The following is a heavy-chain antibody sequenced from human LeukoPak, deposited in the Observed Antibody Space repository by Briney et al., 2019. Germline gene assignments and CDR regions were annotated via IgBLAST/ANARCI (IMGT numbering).Heavy chain of an antibody. CDR3: AKSMGFLGNSFSD. Sequence: SQTLSLTCAISGDSVSSNRAAWHWIRQSPSRGLEWLGRTYYRSKWYNDYAVSVKSRITIHPEISKNQFSLQLNSVTPEDTAVYYCAKSMGFLGNSFSDWGQGTLVSVSS. CDR1: GDSVSSNRAA. J-gene: IGHJ4*02. CDR2: TYYRSKWYN. D-gene: IGHD6-13*01. V-gene: IGHV6-1*01.